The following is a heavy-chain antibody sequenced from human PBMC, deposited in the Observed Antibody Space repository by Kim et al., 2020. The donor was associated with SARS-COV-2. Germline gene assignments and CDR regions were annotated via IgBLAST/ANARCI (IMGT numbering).Heavy chain of an antibody. D-gene: IGHD4-17*01. V-gene: IGHV7-4-1*02. Sequence: GFTGRFVFSLDTSVSTAYLQISSLKAEDTAVYYCARAWDYGDYEGGFDYWGQGTLVTVSS. J-gene: IGHJ4*02. CDR3: ARAWDYGDYEGGFDY.